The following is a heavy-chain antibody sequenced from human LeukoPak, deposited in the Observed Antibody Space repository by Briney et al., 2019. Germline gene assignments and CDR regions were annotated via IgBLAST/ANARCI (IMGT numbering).Heavy chain of an antibody. CDR3: ARYFPNEWFDP. V-gene: IGHV1-69*02. CDR1: GGTFSSYT. Sequence: SVKVSCKASGGTFSSYTISWVRQAPGQGLEWMGRIIPILGIANYAQKFQGRVTITADKSTSTAYMELSSLRSEDTAVYYCARYFPNEWFDPWGQGTLVTVSS. CDR2: IIPILGIA. D-gene: IGHD2/OR15-2a*01. J-gene: IGHJ5*02.